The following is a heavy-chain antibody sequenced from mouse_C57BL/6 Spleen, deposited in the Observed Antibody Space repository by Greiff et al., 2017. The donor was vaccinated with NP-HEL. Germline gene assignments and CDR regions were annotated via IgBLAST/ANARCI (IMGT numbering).Heavy chain of an antibody. CDR2: ISYDGSN. CDR3: ARGGTVVAAD. V-gene: IGHV3-6*01. D-gene: IGHD1-1*01. J-gene: IGHJ3*01. Sequence: DVKLQESGPGLVKPSQSLSLTCSVTGYSITSGYYWNWIRQFPGNKLEWMGYISYDGSNNYNPSLKNRISITRDTSKNQFFLKLNSVTTEDTATYYCARGGTVVAADWGQGTLVTVSA. CDR1: GYSITSGYY.